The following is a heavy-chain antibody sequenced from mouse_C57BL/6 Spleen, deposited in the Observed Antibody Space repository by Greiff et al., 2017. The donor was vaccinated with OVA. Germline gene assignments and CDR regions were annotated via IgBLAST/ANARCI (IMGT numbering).Heavy chain of an antibody. CDR2: ISSGGSYT. J-gene: IGHJ4*01. D-gene: IGHD1-3*01. V-gene: IGHV5-6*01. Sequence: EVQLVESGGDLVKPGGSLKLSCAASGFTFSSYGMSWVRQTPDKRLEWVATISSGGSYTYYPDSVKGRFTISRDNAKNTLYLQMSSLKSEETAMYYCERQREVGNAMDYGGQGTSVTVSA. CDR3: ERQREVGNAMDY. CDR1: GFTFSSYG.